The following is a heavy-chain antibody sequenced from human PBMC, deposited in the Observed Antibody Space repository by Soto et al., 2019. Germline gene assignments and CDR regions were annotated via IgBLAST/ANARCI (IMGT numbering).Heavy chain of an antibody. V-gene: IGHV3-30*18. CDR3: AKDGDIAAAGYYFHC. Sequence: GGSLRLSCAASGFTFSTHGMHWVRQAPGKGLEWVAVISYDGNNKYSADSVKGRFTISRDNSKNTLYLQMNSLRPEDTAVYYCAKDGDIAAAGYYFHCRGQATLVTVSS. CDR1: GFTFSTHG. J-gene: IGHJ4*02. D-gene: IGHD6-13*01. CDR2: ISYDGNNK.